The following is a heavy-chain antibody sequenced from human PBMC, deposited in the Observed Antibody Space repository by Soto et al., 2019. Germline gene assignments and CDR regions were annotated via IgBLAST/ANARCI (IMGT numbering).Heavy chain of an antibody. D-gene: IGHD1-7*01. CDR1: GGSISSSSYY. Sequence: QLQLQESGPGLVKPSETLSLTCTVSGGSISSSSYYWGWIRQPPGKGLEWIGSIYYSGSTYYNPSLKSRVTISVDTSKNQFSLKLSSVTAADTAVYYCARHWYNWNYLQSAFDIWGQGTMVTVSS. V-gene: IGHV4-39*01. CDR2: IYYSGST. J-gene: IGHJ3*02. CDR3: ARHWYNWNYLQSAFDI.